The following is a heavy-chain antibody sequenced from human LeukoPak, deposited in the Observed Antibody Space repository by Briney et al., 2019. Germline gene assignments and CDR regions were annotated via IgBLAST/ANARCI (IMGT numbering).Heavy chain of an antibody. CDR2: ISSSSSYI. Sequence: PGGSLRLSCAASGFTFSSYSMNWVRQAPGKGLEWVSSISSSSSYIYYADSVKGRFTISRDNAKNSLYLQMNSLRAEDTALYYCARAASGDYVGYAFDIWGQGTMVTVSS. V-gene: IGHV3-21*04. J-gene: IGHJ3*02. CDR1: GFTFSSYS. CDR3: ARAASGDYVGYAFDI. D-gene: IGHD4-17*01.